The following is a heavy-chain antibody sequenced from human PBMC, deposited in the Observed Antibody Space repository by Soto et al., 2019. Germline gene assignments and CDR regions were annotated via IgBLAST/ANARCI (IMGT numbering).Heavy chain of an antibody. Sequence: GEALKISCAVSGYTFANHWIAWVRQMPGKGLEYMGSIYPGDSDTRYSPSFKGHVTISADKSITTAFLQWSSLSASDTAMYYCARSPLSSDIAFRPVTPVLYYFAFWGQGAPVPVSA. D-gene: IGHD6-25*01. CDR2: IYPGDSDT. CDR3: ARSPLSSDIAFRPVTPVLYYFAF. CDR1: GYTFANHW. J-gene: IGHJ4*02. V-gene: IGHV5-51*01.